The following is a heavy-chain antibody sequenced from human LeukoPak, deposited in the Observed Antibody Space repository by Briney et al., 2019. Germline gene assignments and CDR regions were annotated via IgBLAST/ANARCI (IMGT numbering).Heavy chain of an antibody. D-gene: IGHD3-22*01. CDR3: ASLTSDSSGHFS. CDR2: ISYTGTT. J-gene: IGHJ5*02. Sequence: PSETLSLTCTVSGGSISSGGYYWSWIRQYPGEGLEWIGYISYTGTTYYNPPLKSRSSISVDTSKNQFSLKLSSVSAADTAIYYCASLTSDSSGHFSWGQGTLVTVSS. CDR1: GGSISSGGYY. V-gene: IGHV4-31*03.